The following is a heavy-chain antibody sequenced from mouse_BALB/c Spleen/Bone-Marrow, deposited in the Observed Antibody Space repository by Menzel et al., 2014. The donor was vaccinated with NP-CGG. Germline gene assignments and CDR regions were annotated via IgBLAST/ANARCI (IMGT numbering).Heavy chain of an antibody. CDR2: IDPSYGGT. CDR1: GYSFTDYN. J-gene: IGHJ3*01. V-gene: IGHV1-39*01. CDR3: ARGHDGYRTWFAY. Sequence: EVQLQQSGPELEKPGASVKMSCKASGYSFTDYNMNWVKQSNGKSLEWIGNIDPSYGGTTYNQKFKGKATLTVDKSSSTVYMQLESLTSEDSAVYYCARGHDGYRTWFAYWGQGTLVTVSA. D-gene: IGHD2-3*01.